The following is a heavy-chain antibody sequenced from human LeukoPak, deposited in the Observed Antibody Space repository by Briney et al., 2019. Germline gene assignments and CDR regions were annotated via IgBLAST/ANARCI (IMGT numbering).Heavy chain of an antibody. CDR3: ARALLWFGELSYYFDY. V-gene: IGHV4-59*01. CDR2: IYYSGST. CDR1: GGSISSYY. Sequence: SETLSLTCTVSGGSISSYYWSWIRQPPAKGLEGIGYIYYSGSTNYNPSLKSRVTISVDTSKNQFSLKLSSVTAADTAVYYCARALLWFGELSYYFDYWGQGTLVTVSS. D-gene: IGHD3-10*01. J-gene: IGHJ4*02.